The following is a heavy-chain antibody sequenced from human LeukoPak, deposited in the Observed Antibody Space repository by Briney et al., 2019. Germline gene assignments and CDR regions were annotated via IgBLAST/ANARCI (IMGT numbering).Heavy chain of an antibody. CDR1: GYTFTGYY. CDR3: ARALMIVVVINTSDAFDI. D-gene: IGHD3-22*01. CDR2: INPNSGGT. Sequence: ASVKVSCKASGYTFTGYYMHWVRQAPGQGLEWMGWINPNSGGTNYAQKFQGRVTMTRDTSISTAYMELSRLRSDDTAVYYCARALMIVVVINTSDAFDIWGQGTMVTVSS. J-gene: IGHJ3*02. V-gene: IGHV1-2*02.